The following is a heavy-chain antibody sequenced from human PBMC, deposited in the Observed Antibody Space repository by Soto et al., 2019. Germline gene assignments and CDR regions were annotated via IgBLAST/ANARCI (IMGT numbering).Heavy chain of an antibody. CDR2: INTSGGDT. CDR3: ARGPRKSTSYKPFDH. Sequence: QVQLVQSGAEVKEPGASVKVSCKASGYTFNTYFIHWVRQAPGQGLEWMGIINTSGGDTYYPQKFRGRVTMTRDASTSMVYMEMSSLRSEDTAVYYCARGPRKSTSYKPFDHWGQGTPVTVSS. V-gene: IGHV1-46*02. D-gene: IGHD1-26*01. CDR1: GYTFNTYF. J-gene: IGHJ4*02.